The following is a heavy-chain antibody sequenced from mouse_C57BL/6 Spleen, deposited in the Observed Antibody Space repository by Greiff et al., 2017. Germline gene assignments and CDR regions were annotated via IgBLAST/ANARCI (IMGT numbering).Heavy chain of an antibody. J-gene: IGHJ1*03. CDR1: GYAFSSSW. V-gene: IGHV1-82*01. D-gene: IGHD1-1*01. CDR2: IYPGDGDT. Sequence: QVQLQQSGPELVKPGASVKISCKASGYAFSSSWMNWVKQRPGTGLEWIGRIYPGDGDTNYHGQFKGKATLTAAKSSRHAYMQLSSLTSEDSAVYFCARGLTTVVAHWYFDVWGTGTTVTVSS. CDR3: ARGLTTVVAHWYFDV.